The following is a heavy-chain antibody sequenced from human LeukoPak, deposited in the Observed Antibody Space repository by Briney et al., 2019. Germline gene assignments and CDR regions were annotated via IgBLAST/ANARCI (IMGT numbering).Heavy chain of an antibody. CDR1: GYTFTSYD. CDR3: ARTPAQIWFGELLIFDY. Sequence: GASVKVSCKASGYTFTSYDINWVRQATGQGLEWMGWMNPNSGNTGYAQKFQGRVTITRNTSISTAYMELSSLRSEDTAVYYCARTPAQIWFGELLIFDYWGQGTLVTVSS. CDR2: MNPNSGNT. J-gene: IGHJ4*02. V-gene: IGHV1-8*03. D-gene: IGHD3-10*01.